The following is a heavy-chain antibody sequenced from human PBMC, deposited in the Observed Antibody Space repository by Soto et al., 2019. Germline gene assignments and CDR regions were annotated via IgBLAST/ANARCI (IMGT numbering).Heavy chain of an antibody. CDR2: INHSGST. D-gene: IGHD2-15*01. V-gene: IGHV4-34*01. CDR1: GGSFSGYY. CDR3: ARVCYWVFRSGGSCYIDY. Sequence: SETLSLTCAVYGGSFSGYYWSWIRQPPGKGLEWIGEINHSGSTNYNPSLKSRVTISVDTSKNQFSLKLSSVTAADTAVYYCARVCYWVFRSGGSCYIDYWGQGTLVTVSS. J-gene: IGHJ4*02.